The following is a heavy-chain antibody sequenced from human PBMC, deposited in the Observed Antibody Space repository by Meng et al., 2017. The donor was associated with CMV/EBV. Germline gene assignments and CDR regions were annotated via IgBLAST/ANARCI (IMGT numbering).Heavy chain of an antibody. J-gene: IGHJ5*02. Sequence: GGSLRLSCAASGFTFSSHWMSWVRQAPGKGLEWVANIKQDGSEKYYVDSVKGRFTISRDNAKNSLYLQMNSLRAEDTAVYYCARVFEDRRTYYDILTGYYNPNWFDPWGQGTLVTVSS. D-gene: IGHD3-9*01. CDR1: GFTFSSHW. V-gene: IGHV3-7*01. CDR3: ARVFEDRRTYYDILTGYYNPNWFDP. CDR2: IKQDGSEK.